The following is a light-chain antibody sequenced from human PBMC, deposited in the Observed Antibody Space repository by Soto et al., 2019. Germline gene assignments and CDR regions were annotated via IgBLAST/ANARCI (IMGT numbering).Light chain of an antibody. CDR1: QSVSSSY. CDR2: GAS. Sequence: IVLRQSPGTLSLSPEERATLSCRASQSVSSSYLAWYQQKPGQPPRLLIYGASSRATGIPDRFSGSGSGTDFTLSISRLEPEDFAVYYCQQYGSSGTFGQGTKVDIK. CDR3: QQYGSSGT. J-gene: IGKJ1*01. V-gene: IGKV3-20*01.